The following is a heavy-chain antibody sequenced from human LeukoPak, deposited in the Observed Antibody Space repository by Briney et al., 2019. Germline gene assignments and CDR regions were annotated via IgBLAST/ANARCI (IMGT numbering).Heavy chain of an antibody. CDR1: GFTFSNYA. V-gene: IGHV3-23*01. CDR3: AGRITGYSSGYVF. D-gene: IGHD5-18*01. J-gene: IGHJ4*02. CDR2: ISGNAHKI. Sequence: GGSLRLSCVGSGFTFSNYAMSWVRQAPGKGLDWVSVISGNAHKIRYADSVRGRFTISRDNSENTVYLQMNNLRGEDTAIYYCAGRITGYSSGYVFWGQGTLVTVSS.